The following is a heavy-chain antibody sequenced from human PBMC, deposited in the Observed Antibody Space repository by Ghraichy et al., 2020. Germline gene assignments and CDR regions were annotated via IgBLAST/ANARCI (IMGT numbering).Heavy chain of an antibody. V-gene: IGHV4-38-2*02. Sequence: ESLNISCTVSGYSISSAYYWRWIRQPPGKGLEWIGSVYHSGNTYYNPSLKSRITISVDTSKNQFSLKLSSVTAADTAAYYCAREGVGGTTGSYFQHWGQGTLVTVSS. CDR2: VYHSGNT. CDR3: AREGVGGTTGSYFQH. CDR1: GYSISSAYY. J-gene: IGHJ1*01. D-gene: IGHD1-26*01.